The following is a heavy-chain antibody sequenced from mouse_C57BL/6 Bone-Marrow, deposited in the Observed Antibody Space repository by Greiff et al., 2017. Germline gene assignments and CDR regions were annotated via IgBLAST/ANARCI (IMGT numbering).Heavy chain of an antibody. CDR2: ISNGGGST. J-gene: IGHJ1*03. D-gene: IGHD2-4*01. CDR1: GFTFSDYY. Sequence: EVKLVESGGGLVQPGGSLKLSCAASGFTFSDYYMYWVRQTPEKRLEWVAYISNGGGSTYYPDTVKGRFTISRDNAKNTLYLQMSRLKSEDTAMYYCARHGGYDYDGPYWYFDVWGTGTTVTVSS. CDR3: ARHGGYDYDGPYWYFDV. V-gene: IGHV5-12*01.